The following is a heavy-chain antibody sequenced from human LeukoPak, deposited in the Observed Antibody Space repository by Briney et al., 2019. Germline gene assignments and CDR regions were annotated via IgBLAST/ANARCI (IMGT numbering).Heavy chain of an antibody. CDR1: GGSVITDSHY. D-gene: IGHD2-15*01. Sequence: SETLSLTCTVSGGSVITDSHYWTWIRQPPGKGLEWIGYIYHSGSSNYNPSLKSRVTISVDTSKNQFSLKLSSVTAADTAVYYCARRYCSGGSCYSALDYWGQGALVTVSS. CDR2: IYHSGSS. CDR3: ARRYCSGGSCYSALDY. J-gene: IGHJ4*02. V-gene: IGHV4-61*01.